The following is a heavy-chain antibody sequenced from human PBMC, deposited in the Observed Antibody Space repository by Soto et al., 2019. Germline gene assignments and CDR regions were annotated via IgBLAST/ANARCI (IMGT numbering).Heavy chain of an antibody. V-gene: IGHV4-4*09. CDR2: IYHSGTT. Sequence: QVQLQESGPGLVKPSETLTLTCTVSGGSIRSFFWSWIRQPPGKGLEWIGYIYHSGTTNYNPSLKNRVTLSPGTSGHHLSLRLPSVTGADTAVYCCARWAYTGCWPSDNYGMDVWGQGATVAVSS. J-gene: IGHJ6*02. CDR3: ARWAYTGCWPSDNYGMDV. D-gene: IGHD2-2*02. CDR1: GGSIRSFF.